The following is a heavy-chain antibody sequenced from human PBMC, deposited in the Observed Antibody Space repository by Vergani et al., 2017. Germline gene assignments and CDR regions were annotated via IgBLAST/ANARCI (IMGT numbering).Heavy chain of an antibody. D-gene: IGHD3-9*01. V-gene: IGHV3-74*03. J-gene: IGHJ5*01. CDR1: GFSFNSYW. CDR3: ARARCIETCYMSNWLDS. Sequence: VQLVESGGGVVQPGGSLRLSCSASGFSFNSYWMHWVRQVPGKGLLWVSRIKSDGSITAYADSVKGRFTISRDNAQSTLYLQMNSLRVEDTGVYYCARARCIETCYMSNWLDSWGQGTLVTVSS. CDR2: IKSDGSIT.